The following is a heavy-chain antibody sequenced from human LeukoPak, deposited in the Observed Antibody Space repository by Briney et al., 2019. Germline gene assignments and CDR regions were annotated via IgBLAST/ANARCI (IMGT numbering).Heavy chain of an antibody. CDR1: GFTLGDYA. D-gene: IGHD2-2*01. CDR2: IRSKAYGGTT. J-gene: IGHJ4*02. CDR3: TRGLIVVVPAAMDY. V-gene: IGHV3-49*04. Sequence: PGGSLRLSCTASGFTLGDYAMSWVRQAPGKGLEWVGFIRSKAYGGTTEYAASVKGRFTISRDDSKSIAYLQMNSLKTEDTAVYYCTRGLIVVVPAAMDYWGQGTLVTVSS.